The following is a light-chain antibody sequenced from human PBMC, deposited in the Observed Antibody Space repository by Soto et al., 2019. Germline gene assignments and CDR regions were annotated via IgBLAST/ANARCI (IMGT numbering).Light chain of an antibody. CDR3: SSYTSSSTRL. CDR2: DVS. Sequence: QSVLTQPASVSGSPGQSITISCTGTSSDAGGYNYVSWYQQYPGKAPKVMIFDVSNRPSGVSDRFSGSKSGNTAFLTISGLQAEDEADYYCSSYTSSSTRLFGGGTQLTVL. V-gene: IGLV2-14*01. J-gene: IGLJ3*02. CDR1: SSDAGGYNY.